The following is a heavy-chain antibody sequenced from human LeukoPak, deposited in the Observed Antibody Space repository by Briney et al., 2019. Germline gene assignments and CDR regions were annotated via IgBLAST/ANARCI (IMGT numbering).Heavy chain of an antibody. CDR1: GGSFSGYY. J-gene: IGHJ4*02. CDR2: INHSGST. V-gene: IGHV4-34*01. D-gene: IGHD1-26*01. Sequence: PSETLSLTCAVHGGSFSGYYWSWIRQPPGKGLEWIGEINHSGSTNYNPSLKSRVTISVDTSKNQFSLKLSSVTAADTAVYYCASRGGTYSRSLDYWGQGTLVTVSS. CDR3: ASRGGTYSRSLDY.